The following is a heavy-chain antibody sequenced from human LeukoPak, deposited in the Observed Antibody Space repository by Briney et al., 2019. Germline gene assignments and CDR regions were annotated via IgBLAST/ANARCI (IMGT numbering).Heavy chain of an antibody. CDR1: GYTFTSYG. CDR3: ARVSSGGSWPKIASTFDH. D-gene: IGHD6-13*01. Sequence: ASVRVSCKAAGYTFTSYGISWVRQAPGHGREWMGGIGAYNGNTNYPQKLQGRVTMTTDTSTSTAYLELRRLRSDDPAVYYCARVSSGGSWPKIASTFDHWGQGTLVPVPS. CDR2: IGAYNGNT. V-gene: IGHV1-18*01. J-gene: IGHJ4*02.